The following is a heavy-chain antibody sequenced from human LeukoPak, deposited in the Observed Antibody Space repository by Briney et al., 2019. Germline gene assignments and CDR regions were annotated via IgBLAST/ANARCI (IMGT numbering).Heavy chain of an antibody. Sequence: PGGSLRLSCAASGFTFSSYAMSWVRQAPGKGLEWVSAISGSGGSTYYADSVKGRFTISRDNSKNTLYLQMNSLRAEDTAVYYCAKDGTDYYGSGSYPILTYYYFDYWGQGTLVTVSP. J-gene: IGHJ4*02. CDR3: AKDGTDYYGSGSYPILTYYYFDY. D-gene: IGHD3-10*01. V-gene: IGHV3-23*01. CDR1: GFTFSSYA. CDR2: ISGSGGST.